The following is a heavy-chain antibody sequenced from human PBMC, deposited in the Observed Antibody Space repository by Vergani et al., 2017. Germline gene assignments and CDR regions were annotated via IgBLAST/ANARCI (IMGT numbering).Heavy chain of an antibody. V-gene: IGHV1-46*03. J-gene: IGHJ4*02. D-gene: IGHD3-9*01. Sequence: QVQVVQSGAEVKKSGASVKVSCKTSGYTFSNYYMHWVRQAPGQGLEWMGIINPSGGHTNYAQKFQGRVTMTRDTSTSTVYMELSSLRSEDTAIDYCARGDYGILTGYGYWGQGTLVTVSA. CDR1: GYTFSNYY. CDR2: INPSGGHT. CDR3: ARGDYGILTGYGY.